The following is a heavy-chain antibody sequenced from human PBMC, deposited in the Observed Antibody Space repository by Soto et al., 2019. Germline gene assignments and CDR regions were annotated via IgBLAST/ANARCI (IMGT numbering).Heavy chain of an antibody. J-gene: IGHJ4*02. D-gene: IGHD3-22*01. CDR3: ASTMISGYLGFGDSYFGY. CDR2: IYYNVNI. Sequence: QVQLQESGPGLVKPSQTLSLTCTVSGGSISNGGYYWSWIRQHPGKGLEWMGYIYYNVNIYSSPSLKSRIATSVNPSKNQFSLSLSSVTAADTAVYYCASTMISGYLGFGDSYFGYRGQGTLVTVYS. CDR1: GGSISNGGYY. V-gene: IGHV4-31*03.